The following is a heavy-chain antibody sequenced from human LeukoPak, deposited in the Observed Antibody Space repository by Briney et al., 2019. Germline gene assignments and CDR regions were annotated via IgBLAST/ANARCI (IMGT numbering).Heavy chain of an antibody. CDR2: IHYSGSA. V-gene: IGHV4-59*12. J-gene: IGHJ3*02. Sequence: SETLSLTCTVSGGSISGYYWGWIRQPPGKGLEWMGYIHYSGSADYNPSLKSRVTMSVDTSKNQFSLKLSSVTAADTAVYYCAREFTIGGSYDDAFDIWGQGTMVTVSS. CDR1: GGSISGYY. D-gene: IGHD2-15*01. CDR3: AREFTIGGSYDDAFDI.